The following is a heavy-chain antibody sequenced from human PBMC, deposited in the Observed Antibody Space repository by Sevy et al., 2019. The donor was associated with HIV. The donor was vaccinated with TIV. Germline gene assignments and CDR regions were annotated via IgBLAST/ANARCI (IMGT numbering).Heavy chain of an antibody. D-gene: IGHD3-22*01. CDR1: GGSISSYY. CDR3: ARDVDDSSGYLNWFDP. J-gene: IGHJ5*02. CDR2: IYYSGST. Sequence: SETLSLTCTVSGGSISSYYWSWIRQPPGKGLEWIGYIYYSGSTNYNPSLKSRVTISVDTSKNQFSLKLGSVTAADTAVYYCARDVDDSSGYLNWFDPWGQGTLVTVSS. V-gene: IGHV4-59*01.